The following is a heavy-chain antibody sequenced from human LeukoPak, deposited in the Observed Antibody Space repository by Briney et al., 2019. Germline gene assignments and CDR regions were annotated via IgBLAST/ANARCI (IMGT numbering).Heavy chain of an antibody. CDR1: GGSISSSSYH. Sequence: SETLSLTCTASGGSISSSSYHWGWIRQPPGKGLEWIGSIYYRGSTYYNPSLKSRVTISVDTSKNQFSLKLSSVTAADTAVYYCARVYSSNSHDYWYFDLWGRGTLVTVSS. J-gene: IGHJ2*01. CDR2: IYYRGST. CDR3: ARVYSSNSHDYWYFDL. D-gene: IGHD6-13*01. V-gene: IGHV4-39*07.